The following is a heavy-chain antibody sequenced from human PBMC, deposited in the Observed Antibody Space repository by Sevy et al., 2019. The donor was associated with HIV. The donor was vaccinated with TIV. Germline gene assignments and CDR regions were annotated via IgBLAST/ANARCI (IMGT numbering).Heavy chain of an antibody. V-gene: IGHV4-30-4*01. J-gene: IGHJ4*02. CDR2: IYFSGST. D-gene: IGHD6-19*01. CDR3: ARYKRAGWYFDY. CDR1: GGSISTGDYY. Sequence: SETLSLTCTVSGGSISTGDYYWSWVRQPPGKGLEWIGYIYFSGSTYYCPSLKSRVTLSLDTSKNQFSLNLTSVTAADTAVYYCARYKRAGWYFDYWGQGTLVTVSS.